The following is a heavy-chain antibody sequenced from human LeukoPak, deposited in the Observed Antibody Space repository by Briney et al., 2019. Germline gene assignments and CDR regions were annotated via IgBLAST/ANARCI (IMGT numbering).Heavy chain of an antibody. D-gene: IGHD5-24*01. CDR2: VSAANNP. J-gene: IGHJ4*02. CDR3: AMSVEMPPIPSFDY. V-gene: IGHV1-3*01. CDR1: GYIFTPHH. Sequence: ASVKVSCKTSGYIFTPHHIHWMRQAPGQGLELLGWVSAANNPEYSQKFQGRVVITRDASATTSYLELDSLRSEDTAVYYCAMSVEMPPIPSFDYWGQGTLVTVSS.